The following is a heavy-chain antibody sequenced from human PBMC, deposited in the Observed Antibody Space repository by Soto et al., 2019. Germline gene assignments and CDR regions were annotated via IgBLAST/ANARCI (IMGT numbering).Heavy chain of an antibody. CDR3: ARDRYSGSYYDAFDI. CDR2: ISYDGSNK. Sequence: GESLKISCAASGFTFSSYAMHWVRQAPGKGLEWVAVISYDGSNKYYADSVKGRFTISRDNSKNTLYLQMNSLRAEDTAVYYCARDRYSGSYYDAFDIWGQGTMVTVSS. J-gene: IGHJ3*02. V-gene: IGHV3-30-3*01. CDR1: GFTFSSYA. D-gene: IGHD1-26*01.